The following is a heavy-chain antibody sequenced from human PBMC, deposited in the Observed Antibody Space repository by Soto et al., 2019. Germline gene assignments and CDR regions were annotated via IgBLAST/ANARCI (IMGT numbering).Heavy chain of an antibody. Sequence: PWGSLRLSWAASGFTFSSSAISWVRQAPGKGLEWVSAVSANGQGIYYADSVRGRFTIPRDNSKNTVFLHMDSLSAEDTAVYYCAKDRHYPRDYFLYWGQGTLVTVSS. CDR3: AKDRHYPRDYFLY. CDR2: VSANGQGI. J-gene: IGHJ4*02. CDR1: GFTFSSSA. V-gene: IGHV3-23*01. D-gene: IGHD3-10*01.